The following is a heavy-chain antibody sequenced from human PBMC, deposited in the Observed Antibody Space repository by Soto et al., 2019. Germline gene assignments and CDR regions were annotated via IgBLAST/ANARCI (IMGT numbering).Heavy chain of an antibody. J-gene: IGHJ4*02. D-gene: IGHD3-22*01. Sequence: GGSLRLSCAASGFTFSSYWMHWVRQAPGKGLEWVSRINSDGSGTNYADSVRGRFAITRDSAENTPYLQLNSLRAEDTAVYYCARAKYYYDTSGYPTYYFDYWGQGTVVTVS. CDR3: ARAKYYYDTSGYPTYYFDY. V-gene: IGHV3-74*01. CDR1: GFTFSSYW. CDR2: INSDGSGT.